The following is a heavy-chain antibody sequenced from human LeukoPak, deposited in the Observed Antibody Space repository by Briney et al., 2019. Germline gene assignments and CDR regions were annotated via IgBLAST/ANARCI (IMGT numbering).Heavy chain of an antibody. CDR2: INPNSGGT. V-gene: IGHV1-2*02. Sequence: ASVKVSCKASGYTFTGYYMHWVRQAPGQGLEWMGWINPNSGGTNYAQKFQGRVTMTRDTSISTAYMELSRLRSDDTAVYYCARELPRIQLWTTAPKHIDYWGQGTLVTVSS. D-gene: IGHD5-18*01. CDR3: ARELPRIQLWTTAPKHIDY. CDR1: GYTFTGYY. J-gene: IGHJ4*02.